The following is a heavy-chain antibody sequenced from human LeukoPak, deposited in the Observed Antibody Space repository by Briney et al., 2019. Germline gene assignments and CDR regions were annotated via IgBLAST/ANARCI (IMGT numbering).Heavy chain of an antibody. V-gene: IGHV3-30*02. CDR2: IWYGGSNK. Sequence: GSLRLSCAASGFTFSSYGMHWVRQAPGKGLEWVAVIWYGGSNKYYADSVKGRFTISRDNSKNTLYLQMNSLRAEDTAVYYCAKDRGGYGWYYYYMDVWGKGTTVIVSS. CDR3: AKDRGGYGWYYYYMDV. D-gene: IGHD5-12*01. CDR1: GFTFSSYG. J-gene: IGHJ6*03.